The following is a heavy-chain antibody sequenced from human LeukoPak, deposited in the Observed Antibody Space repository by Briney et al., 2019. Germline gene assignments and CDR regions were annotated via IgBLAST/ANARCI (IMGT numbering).Heavy chain of an antibody. J-gene: IGHJ4*02. V-gene: IGHV3-23*01. D-gene: IGHD2-2*01. Sequence: GGSLRLSCAASGLTFSSYAMSWVRQAPGKGLEWVSAISGSGGSTYYADSVKGRFTISRDNSKNTLYLQMNSLRAEDTAVYYCAKGGTDATGFGYWGQGTLVTVSS. CDR2: ISGSGGST. CDR1: GLTFSSYA. CDR3: AKGGTDATGFGY.